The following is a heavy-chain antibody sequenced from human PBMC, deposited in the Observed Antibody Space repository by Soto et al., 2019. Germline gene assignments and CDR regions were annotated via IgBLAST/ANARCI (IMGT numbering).Heavy chain of an antibody. CDR3: TTDRLLGVNHHDYGDYGELYYYYGMDV. D-gene: IGHD4-17*01. CDR1: GFTFSNAW. Sequence: GGSLRLSCAASGFTFSNAWMNWVRQAPGKGLEWVGRIKSKTDGGTTDYAAPVKGRFTIPRDDSKNTMYLQMNSLKTEDTAVYYCTTDRLLGVNHHDYGDYGELYYYYGMDVWGQGTTVTVSS. CDR2: IKSKTDGGTT. J-gene: IGHJ6*02. V-gene: IGHV3-15*07.